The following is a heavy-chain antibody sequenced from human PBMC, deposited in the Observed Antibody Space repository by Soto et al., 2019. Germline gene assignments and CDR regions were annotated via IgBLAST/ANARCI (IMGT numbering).Heavy chain of an antibody. CDR1: IFTVKEYG. CDR2: ISHHGIRT. V-gene: IGHV3-30*18. Sequence: GGSLRLSCPAAIFTVKEYGMDWVRQAPGKGVGGLATISHHGIRTHYADSVMGRFTISRDNFKKVVYLHLSGLRVEDTAIYYCAKDWVGGSNNYQLDYWGQGTVVTVSS. D-gene: IGHD1-26*01. CDR3: AKDWVGGSNNYQLDY. J-gene: IGHJ4*02.